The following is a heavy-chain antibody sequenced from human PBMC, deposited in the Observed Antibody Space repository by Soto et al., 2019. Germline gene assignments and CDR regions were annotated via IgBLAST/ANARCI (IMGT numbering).Heavy chain of an antibody. J-gene: IGHJ4*02. CDR1: GGSISSGDYY. V-gene: IGHV4-30-4*01. CDR2: IYYSGST. CDR3: ARASYDILTGYYDLFDY. D-gene: IGHD3-9*01. Sequence: PSETLSLTCTVSGGSISSGDYYWSWIRQPPGKGLEWIGYIYYSGSTYYNPSLKSRVTISVDTSKNQFSLKLSSVTAADTAVYYCARASYDILTGYYDLFDYWGQGTLVTVSS.